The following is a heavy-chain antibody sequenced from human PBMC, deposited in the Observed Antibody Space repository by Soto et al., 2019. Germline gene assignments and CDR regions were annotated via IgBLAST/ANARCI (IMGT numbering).Heavy chain of an antibody. CDR1: GFTFSSYG. J-gene: IGHJ4*02. Sequence: GGSLRLSCAASGFTFSSYGMHWVRQAPGKGLEWVAVISYDGSNKYYADSVKGRFTISRDNSKNTLYLQMNSLRAEDTAVYYCAPTINPFDYWGQGTLVTVSS. CDR3: APTINPFDY. D-gene: IGHD5-12*01. V-gene: IGHV3-30*03. CDR2: ISYDGSNK.